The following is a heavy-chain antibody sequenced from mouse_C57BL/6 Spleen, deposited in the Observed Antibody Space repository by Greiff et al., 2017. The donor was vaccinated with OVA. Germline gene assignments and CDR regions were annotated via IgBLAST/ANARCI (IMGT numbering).Heavy chain of an antibody. V-gene: IGHV5-17*01. D-gene: IGHD1-1*01. CDR2: ISSGSSTI. CDR3: ARGPVVADYAMDY. CDR1: GFTFSDYG. Sequence: EVHLVESGGGLVKPGGSLKLSCAASGFTFSDYGMHWVRQAPEKGLEWVAYISSGSSTIYYADTVKGRFTISRDNAKNTLFLQMTSLRSEDTAMYYCARGPVVADYAMDYWGQGTSVTVSS. J-gene: IGHJ4*01.